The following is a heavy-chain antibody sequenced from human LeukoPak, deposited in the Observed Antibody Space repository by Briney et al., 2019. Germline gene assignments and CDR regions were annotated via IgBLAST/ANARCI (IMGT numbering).Heavy chain of an antibody. Sequence: GGSLRLSCAASGFTFSSYSMNWVRQAPGKGLEWVSSISSSSSYIYYADSVKGRFTISRDNARNTLYLQMNSLRAEDTAVYYCAKEGGSGWFDYWGLGTLVTVSS. CDR1: GFTFSSYS. CDR2: ISSSSSYI. D-gene: IGHD6-19*01. V-gene: IGHV3-21*04. J-gene: IGHJ4*02. CDR3: AKEGGSGWFDY.